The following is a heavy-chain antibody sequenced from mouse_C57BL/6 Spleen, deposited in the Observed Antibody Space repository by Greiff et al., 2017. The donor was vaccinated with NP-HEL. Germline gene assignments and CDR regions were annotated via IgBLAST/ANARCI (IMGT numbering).Heavy chain of an antibody. V-gene: IGHV1-26*01. J-gene: IGHJ1*03. CDR3: ARWGVTTDWYFDV. D-gene: IGHD2-2*01. CDR1: GYTFTDYY. Sequence: EVQLQQSGPELVKPGASVKISCKASGYTFTDYYMNWVKQSHGKSLEWIGDINPNNGGTSYNQKFKGKATLTVDKSSSTAYMELRSLTSEDSAVYYCARWGVTTDWYFDVWGTGTTVTVSS. CDR2: INPNNGGT.